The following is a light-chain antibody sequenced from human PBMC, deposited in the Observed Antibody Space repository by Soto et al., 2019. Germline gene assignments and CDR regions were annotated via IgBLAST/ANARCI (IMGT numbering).Light chain of an antibody. V-gene: IGKV3-15*01. CDR3: QQYGSYPIT. CDR2: GAS. Sequence: EIVVTQSPATLSVSPGERATLSCRASQSVSSNLAWYQQKPGQAPRLLIYGASTRATGIPGRFSGSGSGTDFTLTISRLEPEDFAVYYCQQYGSYPITFGQGTRLEI. J-gene: IGKJ5*01. CDR1: QSVSSN.